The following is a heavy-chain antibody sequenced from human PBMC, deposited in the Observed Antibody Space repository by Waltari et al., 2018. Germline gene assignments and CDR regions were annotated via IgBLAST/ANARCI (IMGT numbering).Heavy chain of an antibody. CDR2: INAGNGNT. Sequence: QVQLVQSGAEVKKLGVSVKVSCKASGYTFTSYALPWLRQAPGQRLEWLGWINAGNGNTKDSQKFQGRVTITRDTSASTAYMELSSLRSEDTAVYYCARRRYCSSTSCYAGWFDPWGQGTLVTVSS. CDR1: GYTFTSYA. D-gene: IGHD2-2*01. V-gene: IGHV1-3*01. CDR3: ARRRYCSSTSCYAGWFDP. J-gene: IGHJ5*02.